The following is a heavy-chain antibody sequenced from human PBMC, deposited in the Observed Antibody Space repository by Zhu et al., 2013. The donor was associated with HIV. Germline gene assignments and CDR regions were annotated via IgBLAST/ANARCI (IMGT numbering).Heavy chain of an antibody. J-gene: IGHJ5*02. CDR2: MNPNSGNT. CDR1: GDSFSNFA. CDR3: ARGIPKRFYDYLWGSYRYTACWFDP. V-gene: IGHV1-8*02. Sequence: QVLLVQSGTEVKRPGSSVKVSCEASGDSFSNFAVSWVRQATGQGLESMGWMNPNSGNTGYEQEFQGRVTMTRNTSISTAYMELRNLNFEDTAIYYCARGIPKRFYDYLWGSYRYTACWFDPGAREPWSPSPQ. D-gene: IGHD3-16*02.